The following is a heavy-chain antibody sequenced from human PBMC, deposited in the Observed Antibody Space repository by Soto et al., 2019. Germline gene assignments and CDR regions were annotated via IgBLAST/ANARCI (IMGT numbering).Heavy chain of an antibody. J-gene: IGHJ3*02. V-gene: IGHV4-59*01. D-gene: IGHD3-22*01. CDR3: ARDRKTYYYDSSGYSNAFDI. CDR2: ISYLGNT. Sequence: SETLSLTCTISGGSISTYYWSWIRQSPGKGLEWIGYISYLGNTNYNPSLKSRVTISVDTPKNQFSLKLDSVTAADTAMYYCARDRKTYYYDSSGYSNAFDIWGQGTMVTV. CDR1: GGSISTYY.